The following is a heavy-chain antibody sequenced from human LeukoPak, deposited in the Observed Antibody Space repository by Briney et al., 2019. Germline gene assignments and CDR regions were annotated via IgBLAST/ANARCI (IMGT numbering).Heavy chain of an antibody. CDR1: GFTFSSYE. J-gene: IGHJ4*02. Sequence: GGSLRLSCIASGFTFSSYERIWVRQAPGKGLEWFSYISSSGSTIYYADSGKGRFTISRDNAKNSLYLQMNSLRAEDTAVYYCARDRDDIVVVVAATPDYWGQGTLVTVSS. CDR2: ISSSGSTI. CDR3: ARDRDDIVVVVAATPDY. D-gene: IGHD2-15*01. V-gene: IGHV3-48*03.